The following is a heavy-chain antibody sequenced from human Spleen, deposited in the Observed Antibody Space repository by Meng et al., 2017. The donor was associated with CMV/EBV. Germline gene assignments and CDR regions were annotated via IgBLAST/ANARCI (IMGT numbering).Heavy chain of an antibody. CDR2: VSTYNGNT. V-gene: IGHV1-18*01. J-gene: IGHJ4*02. CDR3: ARDYQPMQGLDY. Sequence: ASVQVSCKALGYTFTSYDLSWVRQAPGQGLAWMGWVSTYNGNTRYAHYLQGRVTMTTEASTNTPYMELRNLSSDDTAVYYLARDYQPMQGLDYWGQGTLVTVSS. CDR1: GYTFTSYD. D-gene: IGHD2-2*01.